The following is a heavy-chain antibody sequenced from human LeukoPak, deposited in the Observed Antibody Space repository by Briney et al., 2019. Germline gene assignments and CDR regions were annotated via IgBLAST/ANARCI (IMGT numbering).Heavy chain of an antibody. Sequence: GGSLRLSCAASGFTFRNYALSWVRQAPEKGLEWVSGISGGDDYTYYADSVKGRFTISRDNSKNTLYLQMNSLRAEDTAIYYCARDLSSNSPWGQGTLVAVSS. D-gene: IGHD1-7*01. CDR1: GFTFRNYA. CDR3: ARDLSSNSP. J-gene: IGHJ5*02. CDR2: ISGGDDYT. V-gene: IGHV3-23*01.